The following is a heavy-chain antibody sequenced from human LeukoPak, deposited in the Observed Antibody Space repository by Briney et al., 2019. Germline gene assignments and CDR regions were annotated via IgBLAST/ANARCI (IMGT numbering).Heavy chain of an antibody. D-gene: IGHD5-18*01. CDR1: GFTFSSYA. Sequence: GGSPRLSCAASGFTFSSYAMSWVRQAPGKGLEWVSAISGSGGSTYYADSVKGRFTISRDNSKNTLYLQMNSLRAEATAVYYCARTVDTAMVRYFDYWGQGTLVTVSS. V-gene: IGHV3-23*01. CDR2: ISGSGGST. J-gene: IGHJ4*02. CDR3: ARTVDTAMVRYFDY.